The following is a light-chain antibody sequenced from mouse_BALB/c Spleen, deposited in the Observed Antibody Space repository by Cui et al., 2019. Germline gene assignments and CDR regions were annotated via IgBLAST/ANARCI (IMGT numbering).Light chain of an antibody. CDR2: DTS. CDR1: SSVSY. J-gene: IGKJ1*01. Sequence: HIVLTQSPAIMPASPGEKVTMTCSASSSVSYMYWYQQKPGSSPRLLIYDTSNLASGVPVRFSGSGSGTSYSLTISRMEAEDAATYYCQQWSSYPRTFGGGTKLEIK. V-gene: IGKV4-55*01. CDR3: QQWSSYPRT.